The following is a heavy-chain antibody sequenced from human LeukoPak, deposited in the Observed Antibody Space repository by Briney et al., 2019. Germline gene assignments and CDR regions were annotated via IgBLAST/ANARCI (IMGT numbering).Heavy chain of an antibody. CDR2: INPSGGST. Sequence: ASVKVSCTASGYTFTSYYMHWERQAPGQGLEWTGIINPSGGSTSYAQKFQGRVTMTRDTSTSTVYMELSSLRSEDTAVYYCANGAETTYFDYWGREPWSPSPQ. CDR1: GYTFTSYY. J-gene: IGHJ4*02. D-gene: IGHD4-11*01. CDR3: ANGAETTYFDY. V-gene: IGHV1-46*01.